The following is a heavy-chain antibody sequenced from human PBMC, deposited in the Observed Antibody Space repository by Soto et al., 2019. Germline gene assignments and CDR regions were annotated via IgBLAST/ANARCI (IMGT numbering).Heavy chain of an antibody. CDR3: ARASRYCSGGSCHYFDY. CDR2: IYYSGST. D-gene: IGHD2-15*01. CDR1: GGSISSSSYY. V-gene: IGHV4-39*01. J-gene: IGHJ4*02. Sequence: LPETLSLTCTVSGGSISSSSYYWGWIRQPPGKGLEWIGSIYYSGSTYYNPSLKSRVTISVDTSKNQFSLKLSSVTAADTAAYYCARASRYCSGGSCHYFDYWGQGTLVTVS.